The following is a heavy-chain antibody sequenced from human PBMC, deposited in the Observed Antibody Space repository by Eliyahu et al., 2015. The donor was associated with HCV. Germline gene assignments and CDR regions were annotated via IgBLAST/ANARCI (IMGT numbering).Heavy chain of an antibody. V-gene: IGHV3-7*01. CDR2: INQXGSET. J-gene: IGHJ4*02. Sequence: VQLVESGGGLVQPGESLRLSCTGPILXFNXIWLNWXRQAXGKGLXWVANINQXGSETFYVDSVKCRFTISRDKGKASLYLQMNSLRVEDTAVYYCARGHYSSDWGQGIPVTVSS. CDR3: ARGHYSSD. CDR1: ILXFNXIW. D-gene: IGHD3-22*01.